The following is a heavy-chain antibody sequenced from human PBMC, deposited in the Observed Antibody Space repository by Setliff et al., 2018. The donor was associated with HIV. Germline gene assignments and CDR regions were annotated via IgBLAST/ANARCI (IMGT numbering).Heavy chain of an antibody. Sequence: PGGSLRLSCTASGFPFSNVWMAWARQAPGKGLEWVGHIFSQTHGGAISYVEPVKGRFTISRDESRNILYLEMNNVNTEDTAVYYCTGSFLGFWGQGTLVTVSS. D-gene: IGHD3-3*01. CDR2: IFSQTHGGAI. V-gene: IGHV3-15*06. CDR1: GFPFSNVW. CDR3: TGSFLGF. J-gene: IGHJ4*02.